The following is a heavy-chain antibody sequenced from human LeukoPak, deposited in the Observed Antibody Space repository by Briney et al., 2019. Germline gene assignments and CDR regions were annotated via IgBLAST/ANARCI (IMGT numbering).Heavy chain of an antibody. J-gene: IGHJ6*04. D-gene: IGHD4-17*01. CDR3: ARDPRDYGDSYYYYGMDV. CDR1: GDSVSSNSAA. Sequence: PSQTLSLTCAISGDSVSSNSAAWNWIRQSPSRGLEWLGRTYYRSKWYNDYAVSVKSRITNNPDTSKNQFSLQLNSVTPEDTAVYYCARDPRDYGDSYYYYGMDVWGKGTTVTVSS. CDR2: TYYRSKWYN. V-gene: IGHV6-1*01.